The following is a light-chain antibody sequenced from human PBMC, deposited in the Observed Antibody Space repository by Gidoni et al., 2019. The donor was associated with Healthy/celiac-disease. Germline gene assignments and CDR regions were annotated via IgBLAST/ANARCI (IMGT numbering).Light chain of an antibody. CDR1: QSVSSN. J-gene: IGKJ4*01. CDR3: QQYNNWPPHT. CDR2: GAS. V-gene: IGKV3-15*01. Sequence: VMTPSPATLSVSPGERATRSCRASQSVSSNLAWYQQKPGQAPRLLIYGASTRATGIPARFSGSGSGTEFTLTISSLQSEDFAVYYCQQYNNWPPHTFGGGTKVEIK.